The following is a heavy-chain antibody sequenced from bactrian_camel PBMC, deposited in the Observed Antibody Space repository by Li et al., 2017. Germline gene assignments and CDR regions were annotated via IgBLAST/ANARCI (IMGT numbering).Heavy chain of an antibody. CDR2: ITSDGRST. V-gene: IGHV3S6*01. CDR3: VREESLYMAPVTLAY. CDR1: GFSFTNNW. D-gene: IGHD1*01. J-gene: IGHJ4*01. Sequence: HVQLVESGGGSVQAGGSLRLSCAASGFSFTNNWMNWVRQAPGKGLEWVSSITSDGRSTYYADSVKGRFTISRDNAKNTVYLQMNSLKPEDTAVYYCVREESLYMAPVTLAYWGQGTQVTVS.